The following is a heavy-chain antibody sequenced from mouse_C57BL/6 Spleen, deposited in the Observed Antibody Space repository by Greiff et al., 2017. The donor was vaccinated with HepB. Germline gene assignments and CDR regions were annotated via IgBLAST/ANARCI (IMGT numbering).Heavy chain of an antibody. CDR2: ISDGGSYT. V-gene: IGHV5-4*01. CDR1: GFTFSSYA. CDR3: ARDNGSTDWYFDV. J-gene: IGHJ1*03. Sequence: EVMLVESGGGLVKPGGSLKLSCAASGFTFSSYAMSWVRQTPEKRLEWVATISDGGSYTYYPDNAKGRFTISRDNAKNNLYLQMSHLKSEDTAMYYCARDNGSTDWYFDVWGTGTTVTVSS. D-gene: IGHD1-1*01.